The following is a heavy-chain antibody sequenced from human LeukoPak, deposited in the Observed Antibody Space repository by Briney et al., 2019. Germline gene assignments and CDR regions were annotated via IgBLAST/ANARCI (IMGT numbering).Heavy chain of an antibody. V-gene: IGHV4-39*01. D-gene: IGHD3-22*01. CDR1: GGSISSSGYY. J-gene: IGHJ4*02. CDR2: IYYSGTT. Sequence: SETLSLTCTVSGGSISSSGYYWGWIRHPPGKGLEWSGSIYYSGTTYDNPSLKSQVTISVDTSKNQFSLRLSSVTAADTAVYYCARSTYYDLDYWGQGSLVTVSS. CDR3: ARSTYYDLDY.